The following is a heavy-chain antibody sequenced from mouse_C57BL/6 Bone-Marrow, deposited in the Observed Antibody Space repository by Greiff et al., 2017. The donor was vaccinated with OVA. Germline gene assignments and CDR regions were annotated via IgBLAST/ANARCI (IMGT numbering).Heavy chain of an antibody. CDR3: ARTGTAQAPFAY. J-gene: IGHJ3*01. Sequence: VQLQQPGAELVRPGSSVKLSCKASGYTFTSYWMDWVKQRPGQGLEWIGNIYPSDSETHYNQKFKDKATLTVDKSSSTAYMQLSSLTSEDSAVYYCARTGTAQAPFAYWGQGTLVTVSA. CDR2: IYPSDSET. CDR1: GYTFTSYW. V-gene: IGHV1-61*01. D-gene: IGHD3-2*02.